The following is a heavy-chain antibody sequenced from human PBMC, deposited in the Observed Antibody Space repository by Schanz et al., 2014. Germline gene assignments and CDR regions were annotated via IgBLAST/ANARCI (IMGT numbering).Heavy chain of an antibody. CDR2: ITYDGSNT. D-gene: IGHD2-2*01. CDR3: IRGDIMVVPVAHF. CDR1: GFTFSSYW. J-gene: IGHJ4*02. V-gene: IGHV3-30*03. Sequence: VQLVESGGGLVQPGGSLRLSCAASGFTFSSYWMSWVRQPPGKGLEWVAIITYDGSNTYHADSVKGRFTISRDNSKNTLYLQMNSLRAEDTAVYYCIRGDIMVVPVAHFWGQGILVTVSS.